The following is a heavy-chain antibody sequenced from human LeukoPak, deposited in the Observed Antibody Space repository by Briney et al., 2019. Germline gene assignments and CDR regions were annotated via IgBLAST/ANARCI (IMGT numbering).Heavy chain of an antibody. J-gene: IGHJ6*03. V-gene: IGHV1-2*02. CDR1: GYTFTGYY. CDR2: INPNSGGT. D-gene: IGHD3-9*01. Sequence: ASVKVSCKASGYTFTGYYMHWVRQAPGQGLEWMGWINPNSGGTNYAQKFQGRVTMTRDTSISTAYMELSRLRSDDTAVYYCARVPEKTYYDILTGSGGGPYYYYYMDVWGKGTTVTVSS. CDR3: ARVPEKTYYDILTGSGGGPYYYYYMDV.